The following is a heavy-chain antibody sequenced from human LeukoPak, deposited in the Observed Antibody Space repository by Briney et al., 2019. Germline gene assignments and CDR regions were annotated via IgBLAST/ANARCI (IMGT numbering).Heavy chain of an antibody. CDR3: ARNYYDSSGYSPFFDY. Sequence: GGSLRLSCATSGFTSHSYAMSWVRQAPGKGLEWVSAINGGGDVTYYADSVQGRFFFSRDNAKNTLYLQLYSLRAEDTAVYYCARNYYDSSGYSPFFDYWGQGTLVTVSS. D-gene: IGHD3-22*01. J-gene: IGHJ4*02. CDR2: INGGGDVT. CDR1: GFTSHSYA. V-gene: IGHV3-23*01.